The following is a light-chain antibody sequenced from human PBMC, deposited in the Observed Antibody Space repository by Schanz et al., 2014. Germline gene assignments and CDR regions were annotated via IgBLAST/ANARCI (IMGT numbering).Light chain of an antibody. V-gene: IGLV2-14*01. Sequence: QSALTQPPSASGSPGQSVTISCTGTSSDIGRYNYVSWYQHHPGKAPKLMIYEGTKRPLGVSNRFSGSKSGNTASLTISGLQAEDEADYYCSSYTSSSTVVFGGGTKLTVL. CDR3: SSYTSSSTVV. CDR2: EGT. J-gene: IGLJ2*01. CDR1: SSDIGRYNY.